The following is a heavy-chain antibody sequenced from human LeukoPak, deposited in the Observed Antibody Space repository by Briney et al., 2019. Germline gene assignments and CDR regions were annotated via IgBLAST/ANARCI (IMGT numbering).Heavy chain of an antibody. Sequence: KPSETLSLTYAVYGGSFSGYYWSWIRQPPGKGPEWIGEINHSGSTNYNPSLKSRVTISVDTSKNQFSLKLSSVTAADTAVYYCARIPVRGVIYYYYYMDVWGKGTTVTISS. D-gene: IGHD3-10*01. CDR3: ARIPVRGVIYYYYYMDV. CDR1: GGSFSGYY. V-gene: IGHV4-34*01. CDR2: INHSGST. J-gene: IGHJ6*03.